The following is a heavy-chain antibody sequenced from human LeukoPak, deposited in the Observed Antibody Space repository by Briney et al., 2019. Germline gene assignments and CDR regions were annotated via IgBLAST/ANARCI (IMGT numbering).Heavy chain of an antibody. J-gene: IGHJ4*02. D-gene: IGHD3-3*01. CDR2: INPNSGGT. CDR1: GYTFTGYY. V-gene: IGHV1-2*02. CDR3: ARAPYYDFWSGYYPNPYYFDY. Sequence: ASVKVSCKASGYTFTGYYMHWVRQAPGQGLEWMGWINPNSGGTNYAQKFQGRVTMTRDTSISTAYMELSRLRSDDTAVYYCARAPYYDFWSGYYPNPYYFDYWGQGTLVTVSS.